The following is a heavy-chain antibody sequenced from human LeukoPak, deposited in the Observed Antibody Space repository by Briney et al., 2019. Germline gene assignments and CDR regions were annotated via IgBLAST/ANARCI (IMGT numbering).Heavy chain of an antibody. CDR1: VGSISSSNG. CDR3: ARRGWYY. CDR2: IYHSGST. V-gene: IGHV4-4*02. Sequence: SETLSLTCAVSVGSISSSNGWSGVRQPPWMGLEWIGEIYHSGSTNYNPSLKSRVTVSVDKSKNQFSLNLSSVTAADTAVYYCARRGWYYWGQGNLVTVSS. J-gene: IGHJ4*02. D-gene: IGHD6-19*01.